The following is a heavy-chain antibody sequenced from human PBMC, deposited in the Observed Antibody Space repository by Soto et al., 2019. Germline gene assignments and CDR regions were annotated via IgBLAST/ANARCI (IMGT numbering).Heavy chain of an antibody. J-gene: IGHJ3*02. CDR2: IYPGDSDT. D-gene: IGHD6-13*01. V-gene: IGHV5-51*01. CDR3: ARPRYSSSWYEENDAFDI. CDR1: GYSFTSYW. Sequence: PGESLKISCKGSGYSFTSYWIGWVRQMPGKGLEWMGIIYPGDSDTRYSPSFQGQVTISADKSISTAYLQWSSLKASDTAMYYCARPRYSSSWYEENDAFDIWGQGTMVTVSS.